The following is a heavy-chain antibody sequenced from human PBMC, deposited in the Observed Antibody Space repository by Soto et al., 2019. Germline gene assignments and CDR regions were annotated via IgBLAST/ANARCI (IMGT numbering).Heavy chain of an antibody. CDR2: ISSSSSYI. D-gene: IGHD1-26*01. Sequence: EVQLVESGGGLVQPGGSLRLSCAASGFTFSSYSMNWVRQAPGKGLEWVSSISSSSSYIYYADSVKGRFTISRDNATNSLYLQMNSLRAEDTAVYYCARRLGATIFYFDYWGQGTLVTVSS. V-gene: IGHV3-21*01. CDR3: ARRLGATIFYFDY. J-gene: IGHJ4*02. CDR1: GFTFSSYS.